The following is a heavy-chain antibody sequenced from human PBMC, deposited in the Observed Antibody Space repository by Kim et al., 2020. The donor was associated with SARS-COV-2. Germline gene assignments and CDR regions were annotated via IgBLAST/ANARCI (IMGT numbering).Heavy chain of an antibody. Sequence: SQTLSLTCAISGDSVFSNSAAWNWIRQSPSRGLEWLGRTYYRSKWYNDYAVSVKSRITINPDTSKNQFSLELNSVTPEDTGVYYCTKTKYEYGACYGMDVWGQGTTVTVSS. CDR2: TYYRSKWYN. D-gene: IGHD4-17*01. CDR1: GDSVFSNSAA. V-gene: IGHV6-1*01. CDR3: TKTKYEYGACYGMDV. J-gene: IGHJ6*02.